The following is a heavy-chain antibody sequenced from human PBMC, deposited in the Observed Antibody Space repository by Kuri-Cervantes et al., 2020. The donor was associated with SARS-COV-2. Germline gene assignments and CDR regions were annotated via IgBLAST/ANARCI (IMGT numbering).Heavy chain of an antibody. Sequence: SETLSLTCTVSGGSIRSGSYYWSWIRQPAGKGLEWIGYIYTSGSTNYNPSLKSRVTISVDTSKNQFSLKLSSVTAADTAVYYCASQGDYSPDVNPAHYAFDIWGQGTMVTVSS. CDR3: ASQGDYSPDVNPAHYAFDI. D-gene: IGHD4-11*01. CDR2: IYTSGST. CDR1: GGSIRSGSYY. J-gene: IGHJ3*02. V-gene: IGHV4-61*09.